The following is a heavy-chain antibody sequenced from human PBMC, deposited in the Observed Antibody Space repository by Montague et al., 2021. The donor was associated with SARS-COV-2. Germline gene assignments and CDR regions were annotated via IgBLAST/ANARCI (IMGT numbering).Heavy chain of an antibody. V-gene: IGHV4-34*01. J-gene: IGHJ4*02. CDR1: GGSFSSYY. D-gene: IGHD4-23*01. Sequence: SETLSLTCAVYGGSFSSYYWTWIRQSPGKGLEWIAEINHSGTTNYNFNPSLRSRVTISVDTSKSQFSLKLSSVTAADTGVYYCARWDPQTLTSSGLRGKSASDYWGQGTLVTVSS. CDR3: ARWDPQTLTSSGLRGKSASDY. CDR2: INHSGTT.